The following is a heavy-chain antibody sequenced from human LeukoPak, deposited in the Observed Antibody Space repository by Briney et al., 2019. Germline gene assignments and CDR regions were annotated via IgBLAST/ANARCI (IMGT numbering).Heavy chain of an antibody. CDR3: ARDFSMVRGVIIGAYYYYGMDV. J-gene: IGHJ6*02. CDR2: INWNGGST. V-gene: IGHV3-20*04. CDR1: GFTFDDYG. D-gene: IGHD3-10*01. Sequence: PGGSLRLSCAASGFTFDDYGMSWVRPAPGKGLEWVSGINWNGGSTGYADSVRGRFTISRDNAKKSLYLQMNSLRAEDTGVYYCARDFSMVRGVIIGAYYYYGMDVGGQGTTVTVSS.